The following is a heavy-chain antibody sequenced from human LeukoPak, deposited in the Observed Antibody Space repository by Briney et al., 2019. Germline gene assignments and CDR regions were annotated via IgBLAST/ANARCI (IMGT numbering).Heavy chain of an antibody. Sequence: SETLSLTCTVSGGSISSSSYYWGWIRQPPGKGLEWIGSIYYSGSTYYNPSLKSRVTISVDTSKSQFSLTLSSVTAADTALYYCARHGPLYDIWSAQFYFDYWGQGTLVAVSS. J-gene: IGHJ4*02. CDR2: IYYSGST. CDR3: ARHGPLYDIWSAQFYFDY. V-gene: IGHV4-39*01. D-gene: IGHD3-3*01. CDR1: GGSISSSSYY.